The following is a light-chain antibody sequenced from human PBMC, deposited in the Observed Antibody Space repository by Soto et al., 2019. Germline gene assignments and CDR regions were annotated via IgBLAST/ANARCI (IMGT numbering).Light chain of an antibody. V-gene: IGKV3-15*01. J-gene: IGKJ4*01. CDR1: QGVSRK. CDR2: GAS. Sequence: DIVMTQSPATLSVAPGERVTFSCMASQGVSRKLAWYQRKPGQAPRLLISGASTGATGIPARFSGSGSGTEFTLTISSLQSEDCAIYYCQQYHTWPITFGGGTKVDIK. CDR3: QQYHTWPIT.